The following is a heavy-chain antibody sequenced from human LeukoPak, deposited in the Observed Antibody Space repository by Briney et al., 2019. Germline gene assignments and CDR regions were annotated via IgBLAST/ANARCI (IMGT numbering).Heavy chain of an antibody. CDR2: INHSGST. CDR1: GGSFSGYY. D-gene: IGHD2-15*01. Sequence: SETLSLTCAVYGGSFSGYYWSCIRQPPGKGLEWIGEINHSGSTNYNPSLKSRVTISVDTSKNQFSLKLSSVTAADTAVYYCARSEDIVTFDYWGQGTLVTVSS. CDR3: ARSEDIVTFDY. J-gene: IGHJ4*02. V-gene: IGHV4-34*01.